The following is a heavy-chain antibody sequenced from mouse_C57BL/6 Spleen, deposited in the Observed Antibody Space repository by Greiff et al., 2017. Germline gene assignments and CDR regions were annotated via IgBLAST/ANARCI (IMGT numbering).Heavy chain of an antibody. J-gene: IGHJ2*01. D-gene: IGHD1-1*01. CDR3: ARATVVAPYYFDY. CDR2: INYDGSST. V-gene: IGHV5-16*01. CDR1: GFTFSDYY. Sequence: EVKLMESEGGLVQPGSSMKLSCTASGFTFSDYYMAWVRQVPEKGLEWVANINYDGSSTYYLDSLKSRFIISRDNAKNLLYLQMSSLKSEDTATYYCARATVVAPYYFDYWGQGTTLTVSS.